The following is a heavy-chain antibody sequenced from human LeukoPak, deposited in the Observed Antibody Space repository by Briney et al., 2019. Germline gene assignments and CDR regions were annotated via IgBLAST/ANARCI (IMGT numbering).Heavy chain of an antibody. J-gene: IGHJ4*02. D-gene: IGHD2-2*01. V-gene: IGHV3-7*03. CDR1: GFTFSSYW. Sequence: PGGSLRLSCAASGFTFSSYWMSWVRQAPGKGLEWVANIKQDGSEKYYVDSVKGRFTISRDNAKNSLYLQMNSLRAEDTALYYCAKDGAHCSSTSCYFDYWGQGTLVTVSS. CDR3: AKDGAHCSSTSCYFDY. CDR2: IKQDGSEK.